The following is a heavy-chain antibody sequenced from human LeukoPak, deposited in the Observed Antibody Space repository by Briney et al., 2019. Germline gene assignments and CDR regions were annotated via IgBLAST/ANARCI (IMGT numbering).Heavy chain of an antibody. J-gene: IGHJ5*02. CDR2: IYTSGST. CDR3: ARSRRDSSGYYYSA. D-gene: IGHD3-22*01. Sequence: SETLSLICTVSGGSISSYYWSWIRQPAGKGLEWIGGIYTSGSTNYNPSLKSRVTMSVDTYKNQFSLKLSSVTAADTAVYYCARSRRDSSGYYYSAWGQGTLVTVSS. CDR1: GGSISSYY. V-gene: IGHV4-4*07.